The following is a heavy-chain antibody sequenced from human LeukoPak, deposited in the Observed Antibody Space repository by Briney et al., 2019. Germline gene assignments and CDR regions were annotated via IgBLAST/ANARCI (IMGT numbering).Heavy chain of an antibody. Sequence: PSETLSLTCTVSGGAISSYYWSWIRQPPGKGLEWIGYIYYSGSTNYNPSLKSRVTISVDTSKNQFSLKLSSVTAADTAVYYCARGGSTGTNLNWVDPWGQGTLVTVSS. D-gene: IGHD1-1*01. V-gene: IGHV4-59*01. CDR3: ARGGSTGTNLNWVDP. CDR2: IYYSGST. CDR1: GGAISSYY. J-gene: IGHJ5*02.